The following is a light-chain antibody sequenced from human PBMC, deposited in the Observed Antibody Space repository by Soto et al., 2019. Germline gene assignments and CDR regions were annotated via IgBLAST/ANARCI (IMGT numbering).Light chain of an antibody. V-gene: IGKV2-28*01. CDR2: LGS. Sequence: DILMTQSPLSLPVTPGEPASISCRSSQSLLHSNGYNYLDWYLQKPGQSPQLLIYLGSNRASGVPDRFSGSGSGTDFTLKISRVEAEDVGVYYCMQALKTFGPGTKV. CDR1: QSLLHSNGYNY. J-gene: IGKJ1*01. CDR3: MQALKT.